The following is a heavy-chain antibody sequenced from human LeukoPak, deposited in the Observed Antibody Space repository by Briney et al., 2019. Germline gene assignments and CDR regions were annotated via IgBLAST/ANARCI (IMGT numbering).Heavy chain of an antibody. V-gene: IGHV4-4*07. Sequence: PSETLSLTCTVSGGSISSYYWSWIRQPAGKGLEWIGRIYTSGSTNYNPSLKSRVTMSVDTSKNQFSLKLSSVTAVDTAVYYCAGGAYGRLRGVFDYWGQGTLVTVSS. D-gene: IGHD4-17*01. CDR1: GGSISSYY. CDR3: AGGAYGRLRGVFDY. J-gene: IGHJ4*02. CDR2: IYTSGST.